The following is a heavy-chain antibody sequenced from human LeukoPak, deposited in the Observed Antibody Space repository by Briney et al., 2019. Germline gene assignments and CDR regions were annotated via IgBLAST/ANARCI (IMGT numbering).Heavy chain of an antibody. CDR3: ARDPYSGSYGNDYYYYMDV. J-gene: IGHJ6*03. CDR2: ITSSSTYI. CDR1: GFTFSSYN. D-gene: IGHD1-26*01. V-gene: IGHV3-21*01. Sequence: GGSLRLSCAASGFTFSSYNMNWVRQAPGKGLEWVSSITSSSTYIYYADSVKGRFTISRDNARNPLYLQMNSLRAEDTAVYSCARDPYSGSYGNDYYYYMDVWGKGTTVTISS.